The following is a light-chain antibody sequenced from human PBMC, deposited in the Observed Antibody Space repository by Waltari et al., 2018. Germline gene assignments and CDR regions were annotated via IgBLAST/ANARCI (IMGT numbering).Light chain of an antibody. CDR1: QSVGTS. V-gene: IGKV3-20*01. CDR3: QHYVRLPAT. Sequence: EVVLTQSPGTLSLSTGERATLPCRASQSVGTSLTWYQQKPGQAPRLLIFGASRRATGIPDRFSGSGSGTDFSLTISRLEPEDFAVYYCQHYVRLPATFGQGTKVEI. CDR2: GAS. J-gene: IGKJ1*01.